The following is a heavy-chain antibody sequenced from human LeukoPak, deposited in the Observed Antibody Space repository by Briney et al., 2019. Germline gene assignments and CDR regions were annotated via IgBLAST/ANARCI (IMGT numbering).Heavy chain of an antibody. V-gene: IGHV1-46*01. Sequence: GASVKVSCKASGYTFTSYDINWVRQAPGQELEWMGIINAGGGSPRYAQKFQGRVTMTRDTSTSTVFMELSSLRSEDTAVYYCARYSGTTNVFDYWGQGTLVTVSS. D-gene: IGHD1-26*01. CDR2: INAGGGSP. CDR3: ARYSGTTNVFDY. J-gene: IGHJ4*02. CDR1: GYTFTSYD.